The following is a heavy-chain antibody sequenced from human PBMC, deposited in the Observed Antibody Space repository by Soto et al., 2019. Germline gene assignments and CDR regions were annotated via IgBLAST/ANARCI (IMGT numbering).Heavy chain of an antibody. CDR3: ARDQPGSSSSGALDY. V-gene: IGHV6-1*01. CDR1: GDSVSSNSAA. Sequence: SQTLSLTCAVSGDSVSSNSAAWNWIRQSPSGGLEGLARTYYRSKWYNDYAASVKSRITINQDTSKNQYSQQMNSVTPEETAEYYCARDQPGSSSSGALDYWGQGTPVTVSS. D-gene: IGHD6-6*01. J-gene: IGHJ4*02. CDR2: TYYRSKWYN.